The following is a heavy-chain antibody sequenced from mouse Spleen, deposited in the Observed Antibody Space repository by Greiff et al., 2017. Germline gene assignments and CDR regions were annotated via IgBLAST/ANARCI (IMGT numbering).Heavy chain of an antibody. CDR3: ARRSMVTTYYAMDY. CDR2: ISSGSSTI. J-gene: IGHJ4*01. D-gene: IGHD2-10*02. V-gene: IGHV5-17*01. CDR1: GFTFSDYG. Sequence: EVMLVESGGGLVKPGGSLKLSCAASGFTFSDYGMHWVRQAPEKGLEWVAYISSGSSTIYYADTVKGRFTISRDNAKNTLFLQMTSLRSEDTAMYYCARRSMVTTYYAMDYWGQGTSVTVSS.